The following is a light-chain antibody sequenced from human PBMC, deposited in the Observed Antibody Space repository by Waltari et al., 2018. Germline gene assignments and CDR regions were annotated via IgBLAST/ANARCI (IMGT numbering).Light chain of an antibody. Sequence: EIVLTQSPGTLSLSPGERATLSCRASQSVGRSLAWYQQKPGQAPRLRIYGASIRATGIPDRFSGGGSGTDFSLTISRLESEDFAAYHCQHYVSLPVTFGQGTKVEIK. J-gene: IGKJ1*01. CDR3: QHYVSLPVT. V-gene: IGKV3-20*01. CDR2: GAS. CDR1: QSVGRS.